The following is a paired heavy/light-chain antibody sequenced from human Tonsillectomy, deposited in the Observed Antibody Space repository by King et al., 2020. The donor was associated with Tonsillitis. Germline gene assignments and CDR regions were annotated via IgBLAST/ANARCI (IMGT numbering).Heavy chain of an antibody. J-gene: IGHJ4*02. V-gene: IGHV3-74*01. D-gene: IGHD2-15*01. CDR3: ARVGLDGGCSGGSCYSPGYFDY. Sequence: EVQLVESGGGLVQPGGSLRLSCAASGFTFSSYWMHWVRQAPGKGLVWVSRINSDGSSTSYADSVKGRITISRDNAKNTLYLQMNSLRAEDTAVYYCARVGLDGGCSGGSCYSPGYFDYWGQGTLVTVSS. CDR1: GFTFSSYW. CDR2: INSDGSST.
Light chain of an antibody. CDR1: QSILYSSNNKNY. Sequence: DIVMTQSPDSLAVSLGERATINCKSSQSILYSSNNKNYLAWYQQRPGQPPKLLIYWASTRESGVPDRFSGSGSGTDFTLTISSLQAEDVAVYYCQQYYSTPRTFGQGTKVEIK. V-gene: IGKV4-1*01. CDR2: WAS. J-gene: IGKJ1*01. CDR3: QQYYSTPRT.